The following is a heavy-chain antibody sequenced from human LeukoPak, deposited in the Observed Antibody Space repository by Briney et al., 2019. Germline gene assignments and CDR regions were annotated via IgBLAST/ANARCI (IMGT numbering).Heavy chain of an antibody. V-gene: IGHV4-31*03. CDR1: GGSISPYY. J-gene: IGHJ4*02. Sequence: SETLSLTCTVSGGSISPYYWSWIRQHPGKGLEWIGYIYYSGSTSYNPSLQSRVTISIDTSKNQFSLKLSSVTAADTAVYYCARDNDFWSGYYSFDFWGRGTLVTVSS. D-gene: IGHD3-3*01. CDR2: IYYSGST. CDR3: ARDNDFWSGYYSFDF.